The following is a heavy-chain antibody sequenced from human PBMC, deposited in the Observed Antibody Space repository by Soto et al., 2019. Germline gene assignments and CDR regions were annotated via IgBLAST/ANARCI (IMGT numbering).Heavy chain of an antibody. CDR3: AKEWVCDSSGWSFDY. Sequence: QVPLVESGGGVVQPGRSLRLSCAASGFTFSSYGMHWVRQAPGKGLEWVAVISNDGSNKYYADSVKGRFTISRDNSNNTRYLQMNGLRAEDTAVYYCAKEWVCDSSGWSFDYWGQGTLVTVSS. V-gene: IGHV3-30*18. CDR2: ISNDGSNK. CDR1: GFTFSSYG. D-gene: IGHD3-22*01. J-gene: IGHJ4*02.